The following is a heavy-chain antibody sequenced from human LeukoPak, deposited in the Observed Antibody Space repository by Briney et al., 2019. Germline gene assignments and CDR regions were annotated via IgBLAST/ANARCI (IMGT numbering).Heavy chain of an antibody. CDR3: ARGFTARGVIIGAFDI. V-gene: IGHV3-33*01. J-gene: IGHJ3*02. CDR1: GFTFSSYG. Sequence: GGSLRLSCAASGFTFSSYGMHWVRQAPGKGLEWVAVIWYDGSNKYYADCVKGRFTISRDNSKNTLYLQMNSLRAEDTAVYYCARGFTARGVIIGAFDIWGQGTMVTVSS. CDR2: IWYDGSNK. D-gene: IGHD3-10*01.